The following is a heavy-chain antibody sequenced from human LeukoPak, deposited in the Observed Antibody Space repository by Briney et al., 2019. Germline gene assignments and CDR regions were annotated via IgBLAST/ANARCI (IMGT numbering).Heavy chain of an antibody. D-gene: IGHD3-3*01. Sequence: SVKVSCKASGGTFSSHGISWVRQAPGRGLEWMGGIIPIFGTGNYAQRFQGRVTITTDESTSTAYMELGSLKSEDTAVYYCAWGQHYHDLWSERTGWFDPWGQGTLVTVSS. CDR3: AWGQHYHDLWSERTGWFDP. CDR2: IIPIFGTG. V-gene: IGHV1-69*05. J-gene: IGHJ5*02. CDR1: GGTFSSHG.